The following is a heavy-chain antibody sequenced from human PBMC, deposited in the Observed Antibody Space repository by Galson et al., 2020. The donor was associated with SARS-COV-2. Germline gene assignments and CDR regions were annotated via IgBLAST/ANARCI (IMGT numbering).Heavy chain of an antibody. V-gene: IGHV1-2*04. CDR2: INPNSGGT. CDR1: GYTFTGYY. D-gene: IGHD1-7*01. CDR3: ARGNWNYAWFDP. Sequence: ASVKVSCKASGYTFTGYYMHWVRQAPGQGLEWLGWINPNSGGTHHAQKFQGWVTMTRDTSISTAYMELSRLRSDDTAVYYCARGNWNYAWFDPWGQGTLVTVSS. J-gene: IGHJ5*02.